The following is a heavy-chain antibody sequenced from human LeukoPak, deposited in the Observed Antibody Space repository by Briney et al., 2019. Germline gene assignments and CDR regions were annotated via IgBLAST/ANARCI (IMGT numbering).Heavy chain of an antibody. V-gene: IGHV1-69*05. Sequence: ASVKVSCKASGGTFSSYAISWVRQAPGQGLEWMGGIIPIFGTANYAQKFQGRVTMTTDTSTSTAYMELRSLRFDDTAVYYCARDGAAADNGNWFDPWGQGTLVTVSS. D-gene: IGHD6-13*01. J-gene: IGHJ5*02. CDR1: GGTFSSYA. CDR3: ARDGAAADNGNWFDP. CDR2: IIPIFGTA.